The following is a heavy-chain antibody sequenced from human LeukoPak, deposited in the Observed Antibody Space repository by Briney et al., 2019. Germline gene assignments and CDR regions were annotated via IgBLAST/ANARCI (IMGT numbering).Heavy chain of an antibody. CDR3: AKDMTTMSY. J-gene: IGHJ4*02. CDR2: ISGGGST. D-gene: IGHD4-17*01. V-gene: IGHV3-53*01. Sequence: GGSLRLSCAASGFTVSDNYTSWVRQAPGKGLEWVSAISGGGSTYYADSVKGRFTISRDNSKNTLYLQMSSLRAEDTAVYYCAKDMTTMSYWGQGALVTVSS. CDR1: GFTVSDNY.